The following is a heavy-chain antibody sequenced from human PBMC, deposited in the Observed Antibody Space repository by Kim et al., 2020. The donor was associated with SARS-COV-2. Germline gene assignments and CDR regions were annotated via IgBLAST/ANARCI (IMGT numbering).Heavy chain of an antibody. D-gene: IGHD6-19*01. CDR2: ISGSGDTT. J-gene: IGHJ4*02. Sequence: GGSLRLSCAASGFTFSNYAMNWVRQAPGKGLEWVSGISGSGDTTNHADSVKGRFTISRDNSKNTLYLQMNSLRAEDTAVYYCAKDDSAGYLGWKVAGRYFDCWGQGTLVTVSS. V-gene: IGHV3-23*01. CDR3: AKDDSAGYLGWKVAGRYFDC. CDR1: GFTFSNYA.